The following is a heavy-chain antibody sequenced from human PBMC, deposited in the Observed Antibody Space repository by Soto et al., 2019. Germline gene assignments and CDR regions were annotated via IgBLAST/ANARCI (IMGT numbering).Heavy chain of an antibody. Sequence: GGSLRLSCAASGFTFSDYSMNWVRQAPGKGLEWVSSITSSSSYMYYADSVKGRFTISRDNAKNSLYLQMHSLRVEDTAVYYCARYPHYDSWSGPQGFHYWRQGTLVTVS. J-gene: IGHJ4*02. CDR2: ITSSSSYM. D-gene: IGHD3-3*01. CDR1: GFTFSDYS. V-gene: IGHV3-21*01. CDR3: ARYPHYDSWSGPQGFHY.